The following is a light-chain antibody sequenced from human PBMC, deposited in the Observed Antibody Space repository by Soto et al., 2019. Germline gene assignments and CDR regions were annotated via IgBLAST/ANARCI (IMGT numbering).Light chain of an antibody. CDR3: QQRNNWVT. V-gene: IGKV3-11*01. CDR2: DAS. CDR1: QSINTY. J-gene: IGKJ4*01. Sequence: EIVLTQSPATLSLSPGERATLSCRASQSINTYLAWYQQKPGQAPRLLIYDASNRATGIPARFSGSGSGTDFILTISSREPEDIGVYYCQQRNNWVTFGGGTKVEIK.